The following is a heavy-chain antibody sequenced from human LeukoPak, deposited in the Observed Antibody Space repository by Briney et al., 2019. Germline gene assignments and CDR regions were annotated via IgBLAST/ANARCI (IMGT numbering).Heavy chain of an antibody. D-gene: IGHD6-13*01. CDR1: GFTFSGYA. Sequence: GGSLRLSCAASGFTFSGYAMSWVRQAPGKGLEWVSAISGSGGSTYYADSVKGRFTISRDNSKDTLYLQTNSLRAEDTAVYYCAKRGIAAAGYNFDYWGQGTLVTVSS. V-gene: IGHV3-23*01. CDR2: ISGSGGST. J-gene: IGHJ4*02. CDR3: AKRGIAAAGYNFDY.